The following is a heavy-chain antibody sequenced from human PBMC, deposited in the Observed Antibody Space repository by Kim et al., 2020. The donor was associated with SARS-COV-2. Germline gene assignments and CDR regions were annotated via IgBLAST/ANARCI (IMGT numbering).Heavy chain of an antibody. CDR2: ISSSGSTI. J-gene: IGHJ6*02. D-gene: IGHD3-10*01. Sequence: GGSLRLSCAASGFTFSDYYMSWIRQAPGKGLEWVSYISSSGSTIYYADSVKGRFTISRDNAKNSLYLQMNSLRAEDTAVYYCAREDPLKGLWFRESYYYYYGMDVWGQGTTVTVSS. CDR3: AREDPLKGLWFRESYYYYYGMDV. CDR1: GFTFSDYY. V-gene: IGHV3-11*01.